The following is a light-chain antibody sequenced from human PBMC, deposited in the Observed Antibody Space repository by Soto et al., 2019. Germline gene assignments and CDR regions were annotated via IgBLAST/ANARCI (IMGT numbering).Light chain of an antibody. CDR3: QQYNNWPIT. CDR2: GAS. Sequence: EIVMTQSPATLSVSPGERATLSCRASQSVGSDLAWYQQKPGQAPRLLIYGASTRATGIPARFSGSGSGTEFTLTISRLEPEDFAVYYCQQYNNWPITFGQGTRLEIK. CDR1: QSVGSD. V-gene: IGKV3-15*01. J-gene: IGKJ5*01.